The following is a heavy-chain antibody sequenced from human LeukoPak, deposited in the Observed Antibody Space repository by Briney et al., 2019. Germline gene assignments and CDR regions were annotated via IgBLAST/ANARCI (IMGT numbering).Heavy chain of an antibody. CDR1: GFTFSSYD. Sequence: GGSLRLSCAASGFTFSSYDMHWVRQATGKGLEWVSAIGSPGDTYYSGSVKGRFTISRHNAKNSLYLQMNSLRAEDTAVYYCAREGRYYGSGSHRDGFDIWGQGTMVTVSS. V-gene: IGHV3-13*01. D-gene: IGHD3-10*01. CDR2: IGSPGDT. J-gene: IGHJ3*02. CDR3: AREGRYYGSGSHRDGFDI.